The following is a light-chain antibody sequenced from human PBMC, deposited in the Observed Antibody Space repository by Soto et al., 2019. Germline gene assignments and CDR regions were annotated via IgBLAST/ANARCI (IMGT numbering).Light chain of an antibody. V-gene: IGKV1-39*01. CDR2: AAS. J-gene: IGKJ1*01. CDR1: QNINAY. CDR3: QQSYSTQT. Sequence: DIQLTQSPSSLSASVGDGVTITCRSSQNINAYVNWYQQKSVKAPELLIYAASNLQSGVPSRFSGSGSGTDFTLTISSLQPEDFATYYCQQSYSTQTFGQGTKVDI.